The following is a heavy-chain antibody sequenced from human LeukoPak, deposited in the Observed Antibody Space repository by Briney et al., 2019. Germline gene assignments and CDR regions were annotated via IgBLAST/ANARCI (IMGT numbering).Heavy chain of an antibody. D-gene: IGHD4-11*01. CDR3: ARVVLTTVELRFDY. CDR2: IYYSGST. Sequence: SQTLSLTCTVSGGSISSGGYYWSWIRQHTGKGLEWIGYIYYSGSTDYNPSLKSRVTISVDTSKNQFSLKLSSVIAADTAVYYCARVVLTTVELRFDYWGQGSQVTVSS. V-gene: IGHV4-31*03. J-gene: IGHJ4*02. CDR1: GGSISSGGYY.